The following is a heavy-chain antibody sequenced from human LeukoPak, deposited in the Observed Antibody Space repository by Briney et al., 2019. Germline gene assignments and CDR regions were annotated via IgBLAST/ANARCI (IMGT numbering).Heavy chain of an antibody. J-gene: IGHJ2*01. CDR2: INPNSGGT. D-gene: IGHD6-6*01. CDR3: ARDTLRLDYWYFVL. V-gene: IGHV1-2*06. CDR1: GYTLTDYY. Sequence: ASVKVSCKASGYTLTDYYIQWVRQAPGQGLEWMGRINPNSGGTLYAQIFQGRVTMTRDTSISTAYMELSRLRSDDTAVYYCARDTLRLDYWYFVLWGRGTLVTVSS.